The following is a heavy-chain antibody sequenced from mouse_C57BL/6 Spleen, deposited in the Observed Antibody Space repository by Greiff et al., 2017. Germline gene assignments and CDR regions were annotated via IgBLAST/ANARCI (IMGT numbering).Heavy chain of an antibody. Sequence: QVQLQQPGAELVRPGSSVKLSCKASGYTFTSYWMHWVKQRPIQGLEWIGNIDPSDSETHYNQKFKDKATLTVDKSSSRAYMQLSSLTSEDSAVYYCARWDTTVVPYFDYWGQGATLTVSS. D-gene: IGHD1-1*01. CDR2: IDPSDSET. V-gene: IGHV1-52*01. J-gene: IGHJ2*01. CDR3: ARWDTTVVPYFDY. CDR1: GYTFTSYW.